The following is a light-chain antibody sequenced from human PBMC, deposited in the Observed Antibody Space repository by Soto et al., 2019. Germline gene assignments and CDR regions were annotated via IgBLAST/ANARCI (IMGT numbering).Light chain of an antibody. J-gene: IGKJ4*01. CDR1: QSLLHSNGYNY. V-gene: IGKV2-28*01. Sequence: DIVMTQSPLSLPVTPGEPASISCRSSQSLLHSNGYNYLDWYLQKPGQSPQLLIYLGSNRASGVPDRFSGSGSGTDFTLKISRVEAEDVGVYYCMQALQRGLTVGGGTKVEIK. CDR3: MQALQRGLT. CDR2: LGS.